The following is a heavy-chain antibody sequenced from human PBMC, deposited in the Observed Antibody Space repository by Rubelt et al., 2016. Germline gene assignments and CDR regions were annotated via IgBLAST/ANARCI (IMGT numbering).Heavy chain of an antibody. CDR3: ARDPQNWFDP. CDR2: IYESGST. CDR1: AGSISSTYYY. V-gene: IGHV4-39*07. Sequence: QLQLQESGPGLVKPSETLSLTCTVSAGSISSTYYYWGWIRQPPGKGLDWIGSIYESGSTYYHPSLKSRVTISVDTSKKQFSLKVRSVTAADTAMYFCARDPQNWFDPWGQGTPVTVSS. D-gene: IGHD2/OR15-2a*01. J-gene: IGHJ5*02.